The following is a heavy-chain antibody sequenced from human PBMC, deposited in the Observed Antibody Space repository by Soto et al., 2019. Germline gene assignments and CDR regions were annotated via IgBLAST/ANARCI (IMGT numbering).Heavy chain of an antibody. D-gene: IGHD2-15*01. CDR2: ISGSGGST. Sequence: EMQLVESGGGLVQPGGSLSLSCEDSGSAFSTYAMSWVRQGPRKGLEWGSTISGSGGSTYYADSVKGRVTVSRDNSKNIGYLQMSSLRAEDTAIYYCATGLHRPGGYYYSAMDAWGQGTTVIVSS. CDR1: GSAFSTYA. CDR3: ATGLHRPGGYYYSAMDA. V-gene: IGHV3-23*04. J-gene: IGHJ6*02.